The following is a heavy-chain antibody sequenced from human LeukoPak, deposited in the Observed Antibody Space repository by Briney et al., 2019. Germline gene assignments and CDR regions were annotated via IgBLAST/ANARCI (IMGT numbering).Heavy chain of an antibody. Sequence: GGSLRLSCAASGFTFSRYWMSWVRQAPGKGLEWVANINQDGSVQYYMDSVKGRFTISRDNAQRSLYLQMNSLRADDTGVYYCAGADSGSWDFGRGARGTLVTVSS. CDR2: INQDGSVQ. CDR3: AGADSGSWDFGR. D-gene: IGHD6-13*01. J-gene: IGHJ4*02. V-gene: IGHV3-7*04. CDR1: GFTFSRYW.